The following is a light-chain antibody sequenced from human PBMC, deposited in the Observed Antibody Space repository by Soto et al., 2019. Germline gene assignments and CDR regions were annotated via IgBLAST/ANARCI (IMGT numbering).Light chain of an antibody. Sequence: DIVMTQSPDSLAVSLGERATINCKSSQSVLYSSXXXXXLAWYQQKPGQPPKLLIYRASTRESGVPDRFSGSGSGTDFTLTISSLQAEDVALYYCQQYYSTPYTFGQGTKLEIK. CDR1: QSVLYSSXXXXX. V-gene: IGKV4-1*01. CDR3: QQYYSTPYT. J-gene: IGKJ2*01. CDR2: RAS.